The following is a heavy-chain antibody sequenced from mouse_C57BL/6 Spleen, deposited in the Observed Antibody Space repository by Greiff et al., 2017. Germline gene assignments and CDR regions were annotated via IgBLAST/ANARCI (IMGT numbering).Heavy chain of an antibody. CDR1: GYSITSGYY. CDR3: ARSDYYGSSYFDY. V-gene: IGHV3-6*01. Sequence: DVQLVESGPGLVKPSQSLSLTCSVTGYSITSGYYWNWIRQFPGNKLEWMGYISYDGSNNYNPSLKNRISITRDTSKNQFFLKLNSVTTEDTATYYCARSDYYGSSYFDYWGQGTTLTVSS. D-gene: IGHD1-1*01. CDR2: ISYDGSN. J-gene: IGHJ2*01.